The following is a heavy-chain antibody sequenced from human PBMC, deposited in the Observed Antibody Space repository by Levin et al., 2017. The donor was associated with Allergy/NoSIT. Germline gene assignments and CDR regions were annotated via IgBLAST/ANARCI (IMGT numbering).Heavy chain of an antibody. V-gene: IGHV4-30-4*01. Sequence: PSETLSLTCTVSGGSINSGDYYWSWIRQPPGKGLEWIGYISYSGSTYYNPSLKSRITISLDTSKNQFSLTLSSATAADTAVYYCARVGDTSDLDYWGQGTLVPVSS. CDR1: GGSINSGDYY. CDR3: ARVGDTSDLDY. D-gene: IGHD2-21*01. J-gene: IGHJ4*02. CDR2: ISYSGST.